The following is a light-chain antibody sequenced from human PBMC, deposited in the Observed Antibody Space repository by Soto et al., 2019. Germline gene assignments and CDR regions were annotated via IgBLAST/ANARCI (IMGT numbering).Light chain of an antibody. Sequence: QSALTQPASLSGSPGQSITISCTGTSSDVGAYNYVSWYQQHPGKAPKLMIYDVTNRPSGVSNRFSGSKSGYTASLTISGLQAEDEADYYCSSYTTSSTYVFGTGTKVTVL. CDR3: SSYTTSSTYV. CDR2: DVT. V-gene: IGLV2-14*03. CDR1: SSDVGAYNY. J-gene: IGLJ1*01.